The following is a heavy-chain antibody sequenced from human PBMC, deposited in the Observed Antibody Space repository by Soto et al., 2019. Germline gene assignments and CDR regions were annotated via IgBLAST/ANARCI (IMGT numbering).Heavy chain of an antibody. V-gene: IGHV4-39*01. D-gene: IGHD6-19*01. CDR3: ATTRGIAVGGSFAS. J-gene: IGHJ5*01. CDR1: GASISSSSSN. Sequence: ETLSLTCTVSGASISSSSSNWGWIRQPPGKGLEWIGTFYSGSAYYNPSLKSRVTISVDTSKSQFSLKLNSVAAADTAIYYCATTRGIAVGGSFASWGQGTLVTVSS. CDR2: FYSGSA.